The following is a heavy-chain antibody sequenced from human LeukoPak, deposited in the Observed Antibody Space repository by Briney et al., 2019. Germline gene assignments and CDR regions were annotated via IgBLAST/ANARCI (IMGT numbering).Heavy chain of an antibody. J-gene: IGHJ4*02. CDR2: ISAYNGKT. CDR1: GYTFTSYG. D-gene: IGHD6-13*01. CDR3: ARDGKQQLGFDY. V-gene: IGHV1-18*01. Sequence: ASVKVSCKASGYTFTSYGISWVRQAPGQGLEWMGWISAYNGKTNHAQNFQGRVTMTTDTSTSIAYMELRSLRSDDTAVYYCARDGKQQLGFDYWGQGTLVTVSS.